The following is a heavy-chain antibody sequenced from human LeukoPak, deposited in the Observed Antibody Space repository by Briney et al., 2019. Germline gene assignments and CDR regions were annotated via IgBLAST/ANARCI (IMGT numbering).Heavy chain of an antibody. V-gene: IGHV4-34*01. D-gene: IGHD3-10*01. CDR1: GGSFSGYY. Sequence: KPSETLSLTCAVYGGSFSGYYWSWIRQPPGKGLEWIGEINHSGSTNYNPSLKSRVTISVDTSKNQFSLKLSSVTAADTAVYYCAMTTLLLWFGGGAFDIWGQGTRVTVSS. J-gene: IGHJ3*02. CDR3: AMTTLLLWFGGGAFDI. CDR2: INHSGST.